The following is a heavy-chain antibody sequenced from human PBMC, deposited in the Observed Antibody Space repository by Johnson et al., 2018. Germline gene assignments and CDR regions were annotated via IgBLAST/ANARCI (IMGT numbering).Heavy chain of an antibody. CDR2: ISSDGSNK. CDR3: AKDLNYDFWSGYYQDTYYYYGMDV. Sequence: QVQLVQSGGGVVQPGRSXRLSCAASGFSFSSYGMHWVRPAPGKGLEWVVVISSDGSNKYYVDSVKGRFTVSRKNSKNTLYLQMNSLRVEDTAVYYWAKDLNYDFWSGYYQDTYYYYGMDVWGQGTTVTVSS. J-gene: IGHJ6*02. D-gene: IGHD3-3*01. V-gene: IGHV3-30*18. CDR1: GFSFSSYG.